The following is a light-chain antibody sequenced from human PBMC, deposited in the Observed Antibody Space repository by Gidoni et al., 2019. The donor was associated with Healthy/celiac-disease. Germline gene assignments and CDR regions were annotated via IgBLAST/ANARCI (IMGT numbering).Light chain of an antibody. V-gene: IGLV2-14*01. J-gene: IGLJ1*01. CDR1: SSDVGGYNY. Sequence: QSALTQPAPVSGSPGPSITISCTGTSSDVGGYNYVSWYQQHPGKAPKLMIYEVSNRPSGVSNRFSGSKSGNTASLTISGLQAEDEADYYCSSYTSSSPYVFGTGTKVTVL. CDR2: EVS. CDR3: SSYTSSSPYV.